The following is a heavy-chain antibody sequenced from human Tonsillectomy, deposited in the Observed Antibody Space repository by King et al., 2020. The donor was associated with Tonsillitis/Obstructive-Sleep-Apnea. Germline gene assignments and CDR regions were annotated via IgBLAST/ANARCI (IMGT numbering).Heavy chain of an antibody. J-gene: IGHJ4*02. Sequence: GQLVQSGGGVVQPGRSLRLSCAASGFTFSGYAMHWVRQAPAKGLEWVAVISDDGGNKFYADSVKGRFTISRDTFKNTLYLQMNSLRAEDTALYYCARTMVQGVILLPDYWGQGTLFTVSS. D-gene: IGHD3-10*01. CDR2: ISDDGGNK. CDR3: ARTMVQGVILLPDY. V-gene: IGHV3-30*01. CDR1: GFTFSGYA.